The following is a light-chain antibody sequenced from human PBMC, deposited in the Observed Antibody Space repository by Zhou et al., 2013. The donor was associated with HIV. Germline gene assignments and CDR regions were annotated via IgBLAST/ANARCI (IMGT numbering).Light chain of an antibody. CDR3: LQFDSYPIT. CDR1: QDISDY. Sequence: DIQMTQSPSSLSASVGDRVTITCQASQDISDYLNWYQQKPGKAPKLLIYDASNLETGSHQGSAAKALGLISLSPSAACSLRILLTYFCLQFDSYPITFGQGTRLEI. CDR2: DAS. J-gene: IGKJ5*01. V-gene: IGKV1-33*01.